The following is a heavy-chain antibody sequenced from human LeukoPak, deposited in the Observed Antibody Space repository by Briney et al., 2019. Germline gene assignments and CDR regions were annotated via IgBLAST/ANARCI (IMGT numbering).Heavy chain of an antibody. CDR1: GGSISSGGYS. J-gene: IGHJ5*02. Sequence: SQTLSLTCAVSGGSISSGGYSWSWIRQPPGKGLEWIGYIYHSGSTYYNPSLKSRVTISVDRSKNQFSLKLSSVTAADTAVYYCARASSPNYDFWSGYYSGNWFDPWGQGTLVTVSS. CDR3: ARASSPNYDFWSGYYSGNWFDP. CDR2: IYHSGST. D-gene: IGHD3-3*01. V-gene: IGHV4-30-2*01.